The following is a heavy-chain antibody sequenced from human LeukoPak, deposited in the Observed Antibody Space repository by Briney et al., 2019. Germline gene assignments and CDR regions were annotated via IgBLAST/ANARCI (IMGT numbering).Heavy chain of an antibody. J-gene: IGHJ4*02. V-gene: IGHV4-39*07. D-gene: IGHD3-22*01. CDR3: ARSRAYYYDSSGYYY. Sequence: SETLSLTCTVSGGSIRSSSYYWGWIRQPPGKGLEWIGSIYYSGSTYSNPSLKSRITISVDTSKNQFSLNLSSVTAADTAVYYCARSRAYYYDSSGYYYWGQGTLVTVSS. CDR2: IYYSGST. CDR1: GGSIRSSSYY.